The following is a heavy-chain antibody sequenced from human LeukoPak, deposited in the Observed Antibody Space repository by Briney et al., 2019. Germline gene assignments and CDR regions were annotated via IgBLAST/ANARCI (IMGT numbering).Heavy chain of an antibody. CDR3: ARVSTGQAYYYYMDV. V-gene: IGHV3-72*01. CDR1: GFTFSDHY. Sequence: GGSLRLSCAASGFTFSDHYMDWVRQAPGKGLEWVGRTRNRARSYSTEYAASGKGRFTISRDDSKNSLYLQMNSLKIEDAAVYYCARVSTGQAYYYYMDVWGKGTTVTVSS. CDR2: TRNRARSYST. J-gene: IGHJ6*03.